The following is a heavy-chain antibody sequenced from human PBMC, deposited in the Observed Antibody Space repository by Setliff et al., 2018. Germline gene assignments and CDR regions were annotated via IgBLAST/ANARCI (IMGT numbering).Heavy chain of an antibody. Sequence: PSETLSLTCAVSGGSITSGSYYWSWIRQPAGEGLEWIGRLHTSGTTDYNPSLKGRVTISADTSKNQFSLKLTSVTAADTAVYYCRLWSHSYHNDYWGQGTLVTVSS. D-gene: IGHD3-16*02. CDR1: GGSITSGSYY. CDR3: RLWSHSYHNDY. CDR2: LHTSGTT. J-gene: IGHJ4*02. V-gene: IGHV4-61*02.